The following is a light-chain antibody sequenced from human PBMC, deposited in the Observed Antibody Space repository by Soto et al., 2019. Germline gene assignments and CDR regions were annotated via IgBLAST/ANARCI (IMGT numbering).Light chain of an antibody. CDR1: QSVTSY. J-gene: IGKJ5*01. CDR3: QQRSDWPLT. Sequence: EIVLTQSPATLSLSPGDRATLSCRASQSVTSYLAWYQQKPGQAPRLLIYDVSNRASGIPDRFSGSGSETDFTLTISSLEPEDFAVYYCQQRSDWPLTCGQGTRLEIK. V-gene: IGKV3-11*01. CDR2: DVS.